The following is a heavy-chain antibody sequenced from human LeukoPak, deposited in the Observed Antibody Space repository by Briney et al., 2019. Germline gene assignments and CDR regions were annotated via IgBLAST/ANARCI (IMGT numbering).Heavy chain of an antibody. CDR1: GFTFSSYA. CDR2: ISGSCGST. D-gene: IGHD3-10*01. CDR3: ALQLGGSGN. J-gene: IGHJ4*02. V-gene: IGHV3-23*01. Sequence: GGSLRLSCAASGFTFSSYAMSCVRQAPGKGLEWVSAISGSCGSTYYADSVKGRFTISRENSKNTLYLQMNSLRAEDTAVYYCALQLGGSGNWGQGTLVTVSS.